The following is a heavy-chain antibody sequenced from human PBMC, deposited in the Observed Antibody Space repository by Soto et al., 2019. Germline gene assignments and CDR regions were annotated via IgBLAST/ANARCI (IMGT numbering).Heavy chain of an antibody. D-gene: IGHD3-16*01. V-gene: IGHV3-11*01. J-gene: IGHJ4*02. CDR3: VRDSTFRGGDY. Sequence: QVQLVESGGGLGKPGRSLRLSCAASGFTFSDFYMTWIRQAPGKGLECVSYISSGGSTIYYADSVKGRFTISRDNAKKSLYLKMSSLSADDTAVYYCVRDSTFRGGDYWGQGTLVTVSS. CDR1: GFTFSDFY. CDR2: ISSGGSTI.